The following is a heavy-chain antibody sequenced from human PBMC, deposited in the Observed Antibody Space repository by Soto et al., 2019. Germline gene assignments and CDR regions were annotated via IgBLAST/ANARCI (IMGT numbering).Heavy chain of an antibody. V-gene: IGHV4-31*03. CDR2: IYSNGDT. CDR1: SDSMNSGGYY. Sequence: PSETLSLTCSVSSDSMNSGGYYWSWIRQHPGKGLEWIGYIYSNGDTYYNPSLKSRVTISVDTSKNQFSLNLTSVTAADTAVYYCARDGDGRMTTNPYYYNGMDVWGPGTTVTVSS. D-gene: IGHD4-4*01. J-gene: IGHJ6*02. CDR3: ARDGDGRMTTNPYYYNGMDV.